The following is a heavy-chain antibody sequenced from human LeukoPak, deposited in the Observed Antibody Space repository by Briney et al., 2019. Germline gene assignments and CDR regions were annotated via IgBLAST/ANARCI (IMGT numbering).Heavy chain of an antibody. D-gene: IGHD3-16*01. J-gene: IGHJ3*02. CDR3: ARERGGVFSDAFDI. Sequence: SETLSLTCTVSGYSISSGYYWGWIRQPPGKGLEWIGSIYHSGSTYYNPSLKSRVTISVDTSKNQFSLKLSSVTAADTAVYYCARERGGVFSDAFDIWGQGTMVTVSS. CDR1: GYSISSGYY. V-gene: IGHV4-38-2*02. CDR2: IYHSGST.